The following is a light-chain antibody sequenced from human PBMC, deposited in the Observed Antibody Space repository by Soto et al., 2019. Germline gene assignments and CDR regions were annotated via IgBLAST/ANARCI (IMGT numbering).Light chain of an antibody. V-gene: IGKV1-39*01. CDR2: AAS. CDR3: QQSYSSPPT. CDR1: QSISSY. Sequence: DIQMTQSPSSLSASVGDRVTITCRPSQSISSYLNWYQQKPGKAPKLXIYAASSLQSGVPSRFSGSGAGTDCTLPISSLQPEDVATDYCQQSYSSPPTFGQGTKVDIK. J-gene: IGKJ1*01.